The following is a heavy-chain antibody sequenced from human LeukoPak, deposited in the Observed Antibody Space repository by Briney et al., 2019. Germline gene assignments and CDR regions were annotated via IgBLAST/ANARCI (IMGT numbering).Heavy chain of an antibody. V-gene: IGHV3-7*01. CDR1: GFTFSTYW. D-gene: IGHD2-15*01. J-gene: IGHJ5*02. CDR3: ASWGPAAYCSNGSCS. CDR2: IEQDGSQK. Sequence: GGSLRLSCAASGFTFSTYWMTWVRQAPGKGLEWVTHIEQDGSQKSYVDSVKGRFTISRDNAKNSLYLQMNSLRVEDTAVYYCASWGPAAYCSNGSCSWGQGTLVTVSS.